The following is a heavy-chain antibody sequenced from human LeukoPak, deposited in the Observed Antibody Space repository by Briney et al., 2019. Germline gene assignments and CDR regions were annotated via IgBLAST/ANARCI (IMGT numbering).Heavy chain of an antibody. CDR2: IYTSGST. D-gene: IGHD6-19*01. CDR3: ATAHQQWLDYDSNYYYYYMDV. V-gene: IGHV4-4*07. Sequence: SETLSLTCTVSGGSISSYYWSWIRQPAGKGLEWIGRIYTSGSTNYNPSLKSRVTMSVDTSKNQFSLKLSSVTAADTAVYYCATAHQQWLDYDSNYYYYYMDVWGKGTTVT. J-gene: IGHJ6*03. CDR1: GGSISSYY.